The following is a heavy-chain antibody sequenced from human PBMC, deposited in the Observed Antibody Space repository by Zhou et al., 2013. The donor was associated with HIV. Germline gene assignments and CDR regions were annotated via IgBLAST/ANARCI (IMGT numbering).Heavy chain of an antibody. CDR1: EYSFTGYY. CDR2: ILPNSGTT. J-gene: IGHJ4*02. CDR3: ASYGPGYNWMYS. V-gene: IGHV1-2*02. D-gene: IGHD1-20*01. Sequence: QVQLVQSGTEVKKPGASVKLSCKTEYSFTGYYMHWVRQAPGQGLEWMGWILPNSGTTKYAQRFQGRVTMTRDTSISTVYMELRGLRSDDTALYYCASYGPGYNWMYSWGQGTLVTVSS.